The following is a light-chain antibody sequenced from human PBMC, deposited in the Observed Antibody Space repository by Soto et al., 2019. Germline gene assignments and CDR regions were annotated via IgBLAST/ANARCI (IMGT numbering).Light chain of an antibody. V-gene: IGLV2-14*03. J-gene: IGLJ1*01. CDR2: DVS. CDR1: SGDVGGYNY. Sequence: QSVLTQPASVAGPPGQWFTFPCTGTSGDVGGYNYVSWYQHHPGKAPKLMIYDVSNRPSGVSNRFSGSKSGNTASMTISGLQAEDEADYYCSSYTSSSTLAYVFGTGTKLTVL. CDR3: SSYTSSSTLAYV.